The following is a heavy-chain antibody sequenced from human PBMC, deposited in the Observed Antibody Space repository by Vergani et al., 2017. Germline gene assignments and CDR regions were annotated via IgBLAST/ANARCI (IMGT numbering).Heavy chain of an antibody. CDR1: GGSISSSSYY. J-gene: IGHJ5*02. Sequence: QLQLQESGPGLVKPSETLSLTCTVSGGSISSSSYYWGWIRQPPGKGLEWIGSIYYSGSTYYNPSLKSRVTISVDTSKNQFSLKLSSVTAADTAVYYCARHGSSKYDFWSGYYLTDNWFDPWGQGTLVTVSS. CDR3: ARHGSSKYDFWSGYYLTDNWFDP. V-gene: IGHV4-39*01. CDR2: IYYSGST. D-gene: IGHD3-3*01.